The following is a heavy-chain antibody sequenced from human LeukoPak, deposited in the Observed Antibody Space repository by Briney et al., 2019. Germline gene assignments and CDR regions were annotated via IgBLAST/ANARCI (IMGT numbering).Heavy chain of an antibody. V-gene: IGHV3-7*01. Sequence: PGGSLRLSCAASGFTFSSYWMSWLHQAPGKGLEWVANIKNDGSEKYYVDSVKGRFTFSRDNAKNSVYLQMNSLRVEDTALYYCARVRSVGGNPHAFNIWGQGTMVTVSS. J-gene: IGHJ3*02. CDR2: IKNDGSEK. CDR3: ARVRSVGGNPHAFNI. CDR1: GFTFSSYW. D-gene: IGHD4-23*01.